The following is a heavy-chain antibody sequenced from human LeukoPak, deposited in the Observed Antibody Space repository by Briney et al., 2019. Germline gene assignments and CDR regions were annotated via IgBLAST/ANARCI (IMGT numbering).Heavy chain of an antibody. V-gene: IGHV3-23*01. J-gene: IGHJ3*02. CDR2: ISVSGDST. CDR1: GFTFSSYG. D-gene: IGHD3-10*01. CDR3: AKSMIRGVNDAFDI. Sequence: GGSLRLSCAASGFTFSSYGMSWVRQAPGKGLEWVSGISVSGDSTYYADSVKGRFTISRDNSKNTLYLQTNSLRAEDTAVYYCAKSMIRGVNDAFDIWGQGTMVTVSS.